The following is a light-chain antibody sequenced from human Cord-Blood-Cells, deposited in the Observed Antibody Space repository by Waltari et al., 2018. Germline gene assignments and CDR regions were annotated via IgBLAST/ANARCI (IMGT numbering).Light chain of an antibody. V-gene: IGLV3-19*01. J-gene: IGLJ3*02. Sequence: SSELTQDPAVSVALGQTVRITSQGDSLRSYYESRYQQKPGQAPVLVIYGKNNRPSGIPDRFSGSSSGNTASLTITGAQAEDEADYYCNSRDSSGNHLVFGGGTKLTVL. CDR1: SLRSYY. CDR3: NSRDSSGNHLV. CDR2: GKN.